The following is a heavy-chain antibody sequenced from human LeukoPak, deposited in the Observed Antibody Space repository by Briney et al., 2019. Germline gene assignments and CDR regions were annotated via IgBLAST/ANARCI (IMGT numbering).Heavy chain of an antibody. CDR3: ARDLGCSSTNCYGEGGMDV. CDR1: GGPISSYY. Sequence: SETLSLTCTVSGGPISSYYWSWIRQPAGKGLESIGRIYSSGSINHNPSLMSRVTMSVDTSKNQFSLKLSSVTAADTAVYFCARDLGCSSTNCYGEGGMDVWGQGTTVTVSS. D-gene: IGHD2-2*01. CDR2: IYSSGSI. J-gene: IGHJ6*02. V-gene: IGHV4-4*07.